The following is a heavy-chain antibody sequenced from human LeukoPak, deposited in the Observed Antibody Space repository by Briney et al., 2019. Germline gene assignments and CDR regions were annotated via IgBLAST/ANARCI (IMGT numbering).Heavy chain of an antibody. V-gene: IGHV3-11*01. Sequence: GGSLRLSCAASGFTFSDYYMSWIRQAPGKGLEWVSYISSSGRIIYYADSVEGRFTISRDNAKNSLFLQMNSLRAEDTAVYYCASVHYCGMEVWGQGTTVTVSS. J-gene: IGHJ6*02. CDR3: ASVHYCGMEV. D-gene: IGHD2-8*01. CDR2: ISSSGRII. CDR1: GFTFSDYY.